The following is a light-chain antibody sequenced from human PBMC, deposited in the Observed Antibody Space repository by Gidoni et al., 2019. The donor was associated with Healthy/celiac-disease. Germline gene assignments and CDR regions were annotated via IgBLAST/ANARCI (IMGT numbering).Light chain of an antibody. CDR3: QQRSNWAPIT. J-gene: IGKJ5*01. Sequence: EIVLTQSPATLSLSPGERATLSCRASQSVSSYLAWYQQKPGQAPRLLIYDASNRATGIPARFSGSGSGTDFTLTISSLEPEDFAVYYCQQRSNWAPITFGQXTRLEIK. V-gene: IGKV3-11*01. CDR1: QSVSSY. CDR2: DAS.